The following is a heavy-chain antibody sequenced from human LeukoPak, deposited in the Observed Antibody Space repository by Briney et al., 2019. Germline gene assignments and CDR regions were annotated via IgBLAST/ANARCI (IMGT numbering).Heavy chain of an antibody. CDR3: ARIYYDILTGYIFDY. CDR1: GGSISSGDYY. D-gene: IGHD3-9*01. CDR2: IYYSGST. J-gene: IGHJ4*02. V-gene: IGHV4-30-4*08. Sequence: SETLSLTCTVSGGSISSGDYYWSWIRQPPGKGLEWLGSIYYSGSTYYNPSLKSRVTISVDTSKNQFSLKLSSVTAADTAVYYCARIYYDILTGYIFDYWGQGTLVTVSS.